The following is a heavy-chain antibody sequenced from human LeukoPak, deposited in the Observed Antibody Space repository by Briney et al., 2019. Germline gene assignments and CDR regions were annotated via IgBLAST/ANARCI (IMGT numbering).Heavy chain of an antibody. CDR2: IYHSGST. J-gene: IGHJ4*02. CDR1: GFTFSSYG. CDR3: ARDQYYYGSGIYYNVNYFDY. D-gene: IGHD3-10*01. Sequence: GSLRLSCAASGFTFSSYGMSWIRQPPGKGLEWIGSIYHSGSTYYNPSLKSRVTISVDTSKNQFSLKLSSVTAADTAVYYCARDQYYYGSGIYYNVNYFDYWGQGTLVTVSS. V-gene: IGHV4-38-2*02.